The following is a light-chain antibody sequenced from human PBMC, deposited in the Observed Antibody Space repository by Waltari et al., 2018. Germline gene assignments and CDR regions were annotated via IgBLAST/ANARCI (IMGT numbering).Light chain of an antibody. J-gene: IGKJ2*01. V-gene: IGKV3-15*01. Sequence: EIVMTQSPATLSVSPGERAILSCRASQCVTTNLAWYQQKPGQAPRLLIYGASTRATDIPARFSGSGSGTEFTLTISSLQSEDCAVYYCHQYNDGPPFNFGQGTKLEIK. CDR2: GAS. CDR3: HQYNDGPPFN. CDR1: QCVTTN.